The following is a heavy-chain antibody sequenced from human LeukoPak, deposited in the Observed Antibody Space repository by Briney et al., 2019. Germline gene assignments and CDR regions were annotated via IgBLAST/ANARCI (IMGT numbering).Heavy chain of an antibody. J-gene: IGHJ4*02. CDR2: IKSKTDGATT. Sequence: GGSLRLSCAASGFTFTNAWMSWVRQAPGKGLEWVGRIKSKTDGATTDYAAPVKGRFIISRDDSKNTLYLQMNSLKTEDTGVYYCTTGEPLLKGNFDYWGQGTLVTVSS. D-gene: IGHD3-9*01. V-gene: IGHV3-15*01. CDR3: TTGEPLLKGNFDY. CDR1: GFTFTNAW.